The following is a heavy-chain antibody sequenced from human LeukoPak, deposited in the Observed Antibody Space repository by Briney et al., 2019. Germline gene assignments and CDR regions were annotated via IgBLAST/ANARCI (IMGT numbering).Heavy chain of an antibody. CDR3: AKDREPVRYFDY. CDR2: ISGSGGST. D-gene: IGHD1-14*01. J-gene: IGHJ4*02. Sequence: GGSLRLSCAASGFTFSSYAMSWVRRAPGKGLEWVSAISGSGGSTYYADSVKGRFTISRDNSKNTLYLQMNSLRAEDTAVYYCAKDREPVRYFDYWGQGTLVTVSS. CDR1: GFTFSSYA. V-gene: IGHV3-23*01.